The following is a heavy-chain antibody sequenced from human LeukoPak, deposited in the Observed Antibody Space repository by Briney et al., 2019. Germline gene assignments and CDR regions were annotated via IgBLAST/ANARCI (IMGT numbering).Heavy chain of an antibody. D-gene: IGHD3-22*01. Sequence: SETLYLTCTVSGGSIRSYYWSWIRQSPGKGLDWIGYIYYSGITNYNPSLKSRVTISVDTSKNQFSLKLSSVTAADTAVYYCARVRDSGYYDFDYWGQGTLVTVSS. J-gene: IGHJ4*02. CDR2: IYYSGIT. CDR1: GGSIRSYY. CDR3: ARVRDSGYYDFDY. V-gene: IGHV4-59*01.